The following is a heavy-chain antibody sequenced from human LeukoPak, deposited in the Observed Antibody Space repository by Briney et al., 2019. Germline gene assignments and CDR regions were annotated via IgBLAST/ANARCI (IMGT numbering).Heavy chain of an antibody. Sequence: GGSLRLSCVASGLNFDDSAMHWVRQAPGKGPEWVSLISADGGSTFSADSVKGRFSISRDNSKNSLYLQMNSLRSEDTAMYYCAKESGKFDYWGQGTLVAVSS. V-gene: IGHV3-43*02. CDR1: GLNFDDSA. J-gene: IGHJ4*02. CDR2: ISADGGST. CDR3: AKESGKFDY.